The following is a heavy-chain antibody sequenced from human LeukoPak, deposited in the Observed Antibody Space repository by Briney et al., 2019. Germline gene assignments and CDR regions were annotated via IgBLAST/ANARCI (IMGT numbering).Heavy chain of an antibody. CDR1: GGSFSGYY. D-gene: IGHD3-10*01. CDR2: IYYSGST. V-gene: IGHV4-59*12. CDR3: ARDGSGSYSMDV. Sequence: KPSETLSLTCAVYGGSFSGYYWSWIRQPPGKGLEWIGYIYYSGSTNYNPFLKSRVTISVDTSKNQFSLKLSSVTAADTAVYYCARDGSGSYSMDVWGKGTTVTVSS. J-gene: IGHJ6*03.